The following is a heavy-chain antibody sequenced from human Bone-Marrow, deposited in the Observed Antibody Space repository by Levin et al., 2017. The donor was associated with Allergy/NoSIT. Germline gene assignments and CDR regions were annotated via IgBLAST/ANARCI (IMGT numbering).Heavy chain of an antibody. J-gene: IGHJ6*02. CDR3: ASGMVRGDKADV. CDR2: ISSSSSYI. Sequence: GGSLRLSCAASGFTFSSYSMNWVRQAPGKGLEWVSSISSSSSYIYYADSVKGRFTISRDNAKNSLYLQMNSLRAEDTAVYYCASGMVRGDKADVWGQGTTVTVSS. CDR1: GFTFSSYS. D-gene: IGHD3-10*01. V-gene: IGHV3-21*01.